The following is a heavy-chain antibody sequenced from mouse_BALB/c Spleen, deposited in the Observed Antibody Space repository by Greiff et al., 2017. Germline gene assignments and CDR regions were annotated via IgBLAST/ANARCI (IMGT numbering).Heavy chain of an antibody. V-gene: IGHV2-2*02. CDR1: GFSFTSHG. J-gene: IGHJ3*01. CDR3: ARPYYRYSWFAY. Sequence: QVQLQQSGPGLVQPSQSLSITCPVSGFSFTSHGVHWVRQSPGKGLEWLGVIWSGGSTDYNAAFISRLSISKDNSKSQVFFKMNSLQANDTAIYYCARPYYRYSWFAYWGQGTLVTVSA. D-gene: IGHD2-14*01. CDR2: IWSGGST.